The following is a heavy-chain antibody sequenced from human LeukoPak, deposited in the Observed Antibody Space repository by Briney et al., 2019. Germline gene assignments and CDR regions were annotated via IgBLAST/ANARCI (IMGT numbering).Heavy chain of an antibody. J-gene: IGHJ6*04. CDR1: GGTLSRYA. V-gene: IGHV1-69*01. Sequence: APSVNVSCKASGGTLSRYAISWVRQAPGQGLEWMGGIIPIFGTANYAQKFQGRVTITADESTSTAYMELSSLRSEDTAVYYCARGPLGYCSGGSCYQGYYYGMDVWGKVTTVTVSS. CDR3: ARGPLGYCSGGSCYQGYYYGMDV. D-gene: IGHD2-15*01. CDR2: IIPIFGTA.